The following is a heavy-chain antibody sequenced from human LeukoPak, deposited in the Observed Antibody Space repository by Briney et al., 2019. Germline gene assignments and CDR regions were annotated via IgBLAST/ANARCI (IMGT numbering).Heavy chain of an antibody. J-gene: IGHJ5*02. CDR3: AGTWNYNNWFDP. V-gene: IGHV3-30*03. CDR1: GFTFSSYG. Sequence: GGSLRLSCAASGFTFSSYGMHWVRQAPGKGLEWVAVISYDGSNKYYADSVKGRFTISRDNSKNTLYLQMNSLRAEDTAVYYCAGTWNYNNWFDPWGQGTLVTVSS. D-gene: IGHD1-7*01. CDR2: ISYDGSNK.